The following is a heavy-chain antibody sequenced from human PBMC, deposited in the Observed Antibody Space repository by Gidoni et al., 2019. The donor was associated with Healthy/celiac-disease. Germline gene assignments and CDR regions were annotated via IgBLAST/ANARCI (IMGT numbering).Heavy chain of an antibody. CDR1: GFTGRGSA. J-gene: IGHJ3*02. CDR2: IRSKANSYAT. CDR3: TRHPDMITTVTLVGNAFDI. D-gene: IGHD4-17*01. Sequence: EVQRVESGGGLDQPGGSLKRPCAASGFTGRGSAMDWGRQASGKGLGWVGRIRSKANSYATAYAASVKGRFTISRDVSENTAFLQIHSLNTEDTSVFYCTRHPDMITTVTLVGNAFDIWGQGTMVTVSS. V-gene: IGHV3-73*02.